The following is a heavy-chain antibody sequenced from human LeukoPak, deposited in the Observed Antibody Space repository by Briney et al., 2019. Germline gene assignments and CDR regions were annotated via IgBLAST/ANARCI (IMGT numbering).Heavy chain of an antibody. CDR1: GGTFSSYA. D-gene: IGHD3-9*01. Sequence: SVKVSCKASGGTFSSYAISWVRQAPGQGLEWMGGIIPIFGTANYAQKVQGRVTITADESTSTAYMELSSLRSEDTAVYYCAGSRQGDYDILTCYTNWGQGTLVTVSS. V-gene: IGHV1-69*01. CDR2: IIPIFGTA. J-gene: IGHJ4*02. CDR3: AGSRQGDYDILTCYTN.